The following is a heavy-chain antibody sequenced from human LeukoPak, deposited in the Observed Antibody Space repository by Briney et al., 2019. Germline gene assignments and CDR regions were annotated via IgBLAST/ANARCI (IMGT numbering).Heavy chain of an antibody. Sequence: PGGSLRLSCAASGFTFSGSAMHWVRQASGKRRECGGRIRSKANSYATTYAESVKGRFTISRDDSKNTAYLQMNSLKTEDTAVYYCARGDDSWSGFYTTWEYFQHWGQGTLVTVSS. D-gene: IGHD3-3*01. CDR3: ARGDDSWSGFYTTWEYFQH. CDR1: GFTFSGSA. J-gene: IGHJ1*01. V-gene: IGHV3-73*01. CDR2: IRSKANSYAT.